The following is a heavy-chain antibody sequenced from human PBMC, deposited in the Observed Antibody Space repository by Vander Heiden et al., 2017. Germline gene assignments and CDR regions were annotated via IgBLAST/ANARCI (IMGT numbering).Heavy chain of an antibody. D-gene: IGHD3-10*01. J-gene: IGHJ4*02. V-gene: IGHV3-15*01. CDR2: IKSKTDGGTV. Sequence: EAQLVESGGGLVKPGGSLRLSCAASGFTFSKAWMSWVRQAPGKGLGWVGRIKSKTDGGTVDQAAPVKGRFIISRDDSKNTLYLQMNSLRTEDTAVYYCNSPPGLWFGGGQGTLVTVSS. CDR1: GFTFSKAW. CDR3: NSPPGLWFG.